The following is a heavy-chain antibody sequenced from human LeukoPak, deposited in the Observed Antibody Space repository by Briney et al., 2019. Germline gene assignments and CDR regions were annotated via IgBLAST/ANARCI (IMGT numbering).Heavy chain of an antibody. CDR3: AKDDDWGRYKH. Sequence: GSLRLSCAASGFTFSSYSMNWVRQAPGKGLEWVSSISSSSSYIYYADSVKGRFTISRDNAKNSLYLQMNSLRAEDTAVYYCAKDDDWGRYKHWGQGTLVTVSS. CDR1: GFTFSSYS. J-gene: IGHJ1*01. V-gene: IGHV3-21*04. CDR2: ISSSSSYI. D-gene: IGHD3-16*01.